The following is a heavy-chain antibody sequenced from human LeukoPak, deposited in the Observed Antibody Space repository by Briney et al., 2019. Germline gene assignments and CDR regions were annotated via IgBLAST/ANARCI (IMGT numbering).Heavy chain of an antibody. CDR1: GGSISSSSYY. V-gene: IGHV4-39*01. J-gene: IGHJ4*02. CDR3: ARRKTGTMEDS. D-gene: IGHD1-7*01. Sequence: SDTLSLTCTVSGGSISSSSYYWVWIRQPPGSGLEWIGTISYSGSTFYTPSLNSRVTISVDTSKNQVSLKLRSVAAADTAVYYCARRKTGTMEDSWGQGTLVTVSS. CDR2: ISYSGST.